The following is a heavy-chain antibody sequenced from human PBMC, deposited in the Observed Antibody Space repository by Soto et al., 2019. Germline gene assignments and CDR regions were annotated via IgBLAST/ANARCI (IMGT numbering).Heavy chain of an antibody. CDR2: VGST. CDR3: ARRPKAMVVPNY. D-gene: IGHD2-21*01. Sequence: PSETLSLTCAMYGGSSSDYHWIWIRQPPGKGLEWIGEVGSTNYNPSLKSRVTMSLDTSNNQFSLKLSSVTAADTAVYYCARRPKAMVVPNYWGQGTLVTVSS. J-gene: IGHJ4*02. V-gene: IGHV4-34*01. CDR1: GGSSSDYH.